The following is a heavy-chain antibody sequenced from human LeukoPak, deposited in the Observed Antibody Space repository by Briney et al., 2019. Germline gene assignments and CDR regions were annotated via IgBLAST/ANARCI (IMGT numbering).Heavy chain of an antibody. D-gene: IGHD3-10*01. V-gene: IGHV4-34*01. CDR1: GGSFSGYY. CDR2: INHSGST. J-gene: IGHJ4*02. Sequence: SETLSLTCAVYGGSFSGYYWSWIRQPPGKGLEWIGEINHSGSTNYNPSLKSRVTISVDTSKNQSSLKLSSVTAADMAVYYCARGPPPRGGSGSYYPFDYWGQGTLVTVSS. CDR3: ARGPPPRGGSGSYYPFDY.